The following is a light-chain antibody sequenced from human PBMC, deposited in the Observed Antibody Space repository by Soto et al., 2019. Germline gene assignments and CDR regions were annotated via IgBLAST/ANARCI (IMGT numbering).Light chain of an antibody. Sequence: ESVLTQSPGTLSLSPGERATLSCRASQSVSSSYLAWYQQKPGQAPRLLIYGASSRATGIPDRFSGSGSGTDFTLTISRLAPEDFAVYYCQQYGSSPLTFGQGTRLEIK. CDR3: QQYGSSPLT. CDR1: QSVSSSY. J-gene: IGKJ5*01. V-gene: IGKV3-20*01. CDR2: GAS.